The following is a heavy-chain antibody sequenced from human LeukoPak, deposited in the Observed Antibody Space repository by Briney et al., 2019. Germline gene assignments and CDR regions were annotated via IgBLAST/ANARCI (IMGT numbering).Heavy chain of an antibody. V-gene: IGHV3-53*01. CDR2: IYSGGST. CDR3: ARDSRYYGSGSHDY. Sequence: GGSLRLSCAASGFTVSSNYMSWVRQAPGKGLEWVSVIYSGGSTYYADSVKGRFTISRDNAKNSLYLQMNSLRAEDTAVYYCARDSRYYGSGSHDYWGQGTLVTVSS. CDR1: GFTVSSNY. D-gene: IGHD3-10*01. J-gene: IGHJ4*02.